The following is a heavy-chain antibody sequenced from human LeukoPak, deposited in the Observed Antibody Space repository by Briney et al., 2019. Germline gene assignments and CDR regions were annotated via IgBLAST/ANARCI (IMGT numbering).Heavy chain of an antibody. D-gene: IGHD5-24*01. J-gene: IGHJ4*02. CDR1: VYIFISYY. Sequence: ASVKVSCKASVYIFISYYIHWVRQAPGQGLEWMGVINPSDGSTNYAQKFQGRVTMTRDTSTRTVYMQLSSLRSEDTAVYYCARDVAREFDYWGQGTLVTVSS. V-gene: IGHV1-46*01. CDR2: INPSDGST. CDR3: ARDVAREFDY.